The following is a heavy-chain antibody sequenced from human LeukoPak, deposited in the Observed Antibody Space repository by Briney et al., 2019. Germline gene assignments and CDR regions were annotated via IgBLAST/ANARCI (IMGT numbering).Heavy chain of an antibody. D-gene: IGHD2-8*01. J-gene: IGHJ4*02. Sequence: SETLSLTCTVSGGSISSYYWSWIRQPPGKGLEWIGYIYYSGSTNYNPSLKSRVTISVDTSKNQFSLKLSSVTAADTAVYYCAQSREYCTNGVCSPFFDYWGQGTLVTVSS. CDR2: IYYSGST. CDR1: GGSISSYY. CDR3: AQSREYCTNGVCSPFFDY. V-gene: IGHV4-59*01.